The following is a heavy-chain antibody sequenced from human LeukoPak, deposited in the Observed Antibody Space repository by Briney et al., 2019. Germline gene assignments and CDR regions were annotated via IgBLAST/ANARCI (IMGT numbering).Heavy chain of an antibody. CDR3: ARGLVPGFLDY. V-gene: IGHV3-74*01. CDR1: GFTFSSSW. J-gene: IGHJ4*02. CDR2: INSDESIT. Sequence: GGSLRLSCAASGFTFSSSWMYWVRQAPGKGLVWVSRINSDESITTYADSVKGRFTISRDNAKNALYLQMNSLRAEDTAVYYCARGLVPGFLDYWGQGTPVTVSS. D-gene: IGHD4-11*01.